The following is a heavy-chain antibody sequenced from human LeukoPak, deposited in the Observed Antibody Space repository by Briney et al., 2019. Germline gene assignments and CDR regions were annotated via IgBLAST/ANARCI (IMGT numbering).Heavy chain of an antibody. CDR3: ARDVGEYCSSTDCYASDH. D-gene: IGHD2-2*01. J-gene: IGHJ4*02. V-gene: IGHV1-18*01. CDR1: GYTLTSYG. CDR2: ISAYNGNT. Sequence: VSVKVSCKASGYTLTSYGISWVRQAPGQGLEWMGWISAYNGNTNYAQKLQGRVTMTTDTSTSTAYMELRSLRSDDTAVYYCARDVGEYCSSTDCYASDHWGQGTLVTVSS.